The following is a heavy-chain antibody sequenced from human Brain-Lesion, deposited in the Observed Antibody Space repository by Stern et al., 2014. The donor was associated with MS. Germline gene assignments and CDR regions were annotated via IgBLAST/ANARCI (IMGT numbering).Heavy chain of an antibody. Sequence: VQLVQSGAEVKKPGASVKVSCKTSGYIFTGYYINWVRQAPGQGLEWMAWIKPNTGGTKYAQKFQGRVPMSRDTSISTAYVELSSLTSDDTAVYYCARDQRGITIFGVVTDYYYLGMDVWGQGTTVTVSS. CDR3: ARDQRGITIFGVVTDYYYLGMDV. CDR2: IKPNTGGT. V-gene: IGHV1-2*02. J-gene: IGHJ6*02. CDR1: GYIFTGYY. D-gene: IGHD3-3*01.